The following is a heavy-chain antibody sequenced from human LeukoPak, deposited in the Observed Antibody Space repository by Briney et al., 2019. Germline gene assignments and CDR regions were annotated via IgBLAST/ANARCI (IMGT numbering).Heavy chain of an antibody. J-gene: IGHJ3*02. D-gene: IGHD3-3*01. CDR2: IYHSGST. Sequence: SETLSLTCAVSSGSISSYYWSWIRQPPGKGLEWIGYIYHSGSTYYNPSLKSRVTISVDRSKNQFSLKLSSVTAADTAVYYCASRLRFLEWPDAFDIWGQGTMVTVSS. CDR3: ASRLRFLEWPDAFDI. V-gene: IGHV4-59*12. CDR1: SGSISSYY.